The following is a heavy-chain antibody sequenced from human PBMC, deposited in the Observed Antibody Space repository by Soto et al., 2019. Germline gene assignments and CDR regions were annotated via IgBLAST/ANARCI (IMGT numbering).Heavy chain of an antibody. D-gene: IGHD3-16*01. J-gene: IGHJ4*02. V-gene: IGHV3-21*01. CDR1: GFPFSAYN. CDR3: SRSPEVGVRGAY. CDR2: ITVGSSHI. Sequence: EVQLVESGGGLVKPGVSLRLSCTGSGFPFSAYNINWVRQAPGKGLEWVSSITVGSSHIYQPNSMKGRFTISRDDAKNSVYLQIDSLRDEDTALYYCSRSPEVGVRGAYWGQGTLVTVS.